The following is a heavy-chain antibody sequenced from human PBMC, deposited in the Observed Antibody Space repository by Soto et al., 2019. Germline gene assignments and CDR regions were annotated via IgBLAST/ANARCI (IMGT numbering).Heavy chain of an antibody. CDR3: ARERVRGSYYHYYYYGMDV. Sequence: SETLSLTCTVSGGSISSYYWSWIRQPPGKGLEWIGYIYYSGSTNYNPSLKSRVTISVDTSKNQFSLKLSSVTAADTAVYYCARERVRGSYYHYYYYGMDVWGQGTTVTVSS. CDR1: GGSISSYY. V-gene: IGHV4-59*01. J-gene: IGHJ6*02. CDR2: IYYSGST. D-gene: IGHD1-26*01.